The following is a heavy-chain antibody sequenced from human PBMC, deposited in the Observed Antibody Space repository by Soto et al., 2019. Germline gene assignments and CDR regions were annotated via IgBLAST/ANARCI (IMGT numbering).Heavy chain of an antibody. J-gene: IGHJ6*02. Sequence: QVELVQSGAEVKKPGSSVKVSCQASEDTFRNYAISWVRQAPGQGLEWMGGIIPIFGTANYAQNFQDRVTITADVSTNTAYMELSSLRSADTAMYYCARENRYFFYGMDVWGQGTTVTVSS. CDR3: ARENRYFFYGMDV. V-gene: IGHV1-69*01. CDR1: EDTFRNYA. CDR2: IIPIFGTA.